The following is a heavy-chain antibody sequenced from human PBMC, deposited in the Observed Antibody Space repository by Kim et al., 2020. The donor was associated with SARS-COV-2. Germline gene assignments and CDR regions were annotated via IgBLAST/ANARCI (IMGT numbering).Heavy chain of an antibody. CDR3: VRGFPRFDP. CDR2: VYDSVTA. Sequence: SETLSLTCSVSGDSLSGSHWTWIRHSPAKGLEWIGSVYDSVTAYYDPSLKSRVTISTDMSKNQFSVDLRSVTAEDTARSYCVRGFPRFDPWGQGILVTVS. CDR1: GDSLSGSH. V-gene: IGHV4-59*01. J-gene: IGHJ5*02.